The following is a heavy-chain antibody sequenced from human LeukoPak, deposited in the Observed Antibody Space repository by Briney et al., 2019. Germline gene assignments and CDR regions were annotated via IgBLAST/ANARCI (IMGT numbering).Heavy chain of an antibody. D-gene: IGHD2-2*01. CDR2: FYPEDGET. CDR1: GYTPPELS. CDR3: ARREGYCSSTSCYAFDY. J-gene: IGHJ4*02. V-gene: IGHV1-24*01. Sequence: ASVKGSCKVFGYTPPELSMHWVRQAPGKRVEWVGGFYPEDGETIYAQKFQGRVTMTEDTSTDTAYMELSSLRSEDTAVYYCARREGYCSSTSCYAFDYWGQGTLVTVSS.